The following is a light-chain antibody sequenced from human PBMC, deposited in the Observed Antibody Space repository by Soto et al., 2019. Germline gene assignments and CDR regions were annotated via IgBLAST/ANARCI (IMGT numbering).Light chain of an antibody. CDR3: SSYAGSKTPVL. Sequence: QSALTQPASVSGSPGQSITISCTGSSSDVGGHNHVSWYQQHPGKAPKLIIYEDTKRPSGVPDRFSGSKSGNTASLTVSGLQSEDEADYYCSSYAGSKTPVLFGGGTKLTVL. V-gene: IGLV2-8*01. J-gene: IGLJ2*01. CDR2: EDT. CDR1: SSDVGGHNH.